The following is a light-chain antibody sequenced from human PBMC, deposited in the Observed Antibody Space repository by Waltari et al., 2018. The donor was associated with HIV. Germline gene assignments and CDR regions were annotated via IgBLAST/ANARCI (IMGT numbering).Light chain of an antibody. Sequence: QSLLPQPPSASGTPGQRVTISCSGSYSNIGSTTVNWHQQLPGSAPRALIYNNDQRPSGVPDRFSGSKSGTSASLAISGLQSEDQGDYYCASWDDKLDGWMFGGGTRLTVL. CDR1: YSNIGSTT. V-gene: IGLV1-44*01. J-gene: IGLJ3*02. CDR2: NND. CDR3: ASWDDKLDGWM.